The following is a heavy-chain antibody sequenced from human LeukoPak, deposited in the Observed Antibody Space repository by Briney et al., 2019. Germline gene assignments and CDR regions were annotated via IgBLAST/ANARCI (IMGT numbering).Heavy chain of an antibody. V-gene: IGHV3-74*01. D-gene: IGHD2-15*01. CDR2: INSDGSST. CDR1: GFTFSSYW. CDR3: ARVGYCSGGSCYGDDY. Sequence: GGSLRLSCAASGFTFSSYWMHWVRQAPGKGLVWVSRINSDGSSTSYADSVKGRFTISRDNVKNTLYLQMNSLRAEDTAVYYCARVGYCSGGSCYGDDYWGQGTLVTVSS. J-gene: IGHJ4*02.